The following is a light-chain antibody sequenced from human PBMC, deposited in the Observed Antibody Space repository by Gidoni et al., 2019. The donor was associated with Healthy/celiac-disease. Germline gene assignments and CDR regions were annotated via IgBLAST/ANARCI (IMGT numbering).Light chain of an antibody. V-gene: IGKV1-12*01. J-gene: IGKJ4*01. Sequence: DIQMTQSPSSVSASVGDRVTITCRASQSIRSWLAWYQQKPGKAPKLLIYAASSLQSGVPSRFSGSGSGTDFTLTISSLQPEDFATYYCQQANSFPVLTFGGGTKVEIK. CDR1: QSIRSW. CDR2: AAS. CDR3: QQANSFPVLT.